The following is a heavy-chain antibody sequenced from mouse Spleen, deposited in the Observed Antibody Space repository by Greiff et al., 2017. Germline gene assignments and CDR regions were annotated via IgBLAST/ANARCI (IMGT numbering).Heavy chain of an antibody. Sequence: QVQLQQSGAELVRPGTSVKVSCKASGYAFTNYLIEWVKQRPGQGLEWIGVINPGSGGTNYNEKFKGKATLTADKSSSTAYMQLSSLTSEDSAVYFCARLSTTEAMDYWGQGTSVTVSS. V-gene: IGHV1-54*01. D-gene: IGHD2-1*01. CDR2: INPGSGGT. CDR3: ARLSTTEAMDY. J-gene: IGHJ4*01. CDR1: GYAFTNYL.